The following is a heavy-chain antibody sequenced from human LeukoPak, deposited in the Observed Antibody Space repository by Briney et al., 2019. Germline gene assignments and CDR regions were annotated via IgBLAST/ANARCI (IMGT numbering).Heavy chain of an antibody. CDR3: ARDSEGSSWAYYFDY. CDR1: GFTFSSYS. D-gene: IGHD6-13*01. J-gene: IGHJ4*02. CDR2: ISSSSSYI. V-gene: IGHV3-21*01. Sequence: KTGGSLRLSCAASGFTFSSYSMNRVRQAPGKGLEWVSSISSSSSYIYYADSVKGRFTISRDNAKNSLYLQMNSLRAEDTAVYYCARDSEGSSWAYYFDYWGQGTLVTVSS.